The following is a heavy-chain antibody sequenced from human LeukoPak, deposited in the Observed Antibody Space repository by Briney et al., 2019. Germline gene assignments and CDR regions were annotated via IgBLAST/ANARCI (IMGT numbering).Heavy chain of an antibody. Sequence: SETLSLTCTVSGGSISSHYWSWIRQPPGKGLEWIGYIYYSGSTNYNPSLKSRVTISVDTSKNQFSLKLSSVTAADTAVYYCARTAEYAFDIWGQGTMVTVSS. J-gene: IGHJ3*02. CDR2: IYYSGST. CDR1: GGSISSHY. D-gene: IGHD5-18*01. CDR3: ARTAEYAFDI. V-gene: IGHV4-59*08.